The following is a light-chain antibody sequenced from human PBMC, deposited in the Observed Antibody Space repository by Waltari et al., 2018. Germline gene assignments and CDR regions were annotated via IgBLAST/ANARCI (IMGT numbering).Light chain of an antibody. CDR1: TGAVTSGHY. CDR3: LLYYSGTRV. J-gene: IGLJ2*01. V-gene: IGLV7-46*01. Sequence: QAVVTQEPSLTVSPGGTVTLTCGSSTGAVTSGHYPYWFPQEPGQAPRTRIYDTNITHPWTPARFSGSLRGGKAALTLSGAQPEDEAEYYCLLYYSGTRVFGGGTKLTVL. CDR2: DTN.